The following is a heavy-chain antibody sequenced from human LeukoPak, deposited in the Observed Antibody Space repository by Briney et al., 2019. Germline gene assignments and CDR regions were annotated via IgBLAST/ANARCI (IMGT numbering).Heavy chain of an antibody. V-gene: IGHV1-8*03. Sequence: ASVKVSCKASGGTFSSYAISWVRQATGQGLEWMGWMNPNSGNTGYAQKFQGRVTNTRNTSISTAYMELSSLRSEDTAVYYCARALYSGYEYYFDYWGQGTLVTVSS. CDR3: ARALYSGYEYYFDY. CDR2: MNPNSGNT. D-gene: IGHD5-12*01. J-gene: IGHJ4*02. CDR1: GGTFSSYA.